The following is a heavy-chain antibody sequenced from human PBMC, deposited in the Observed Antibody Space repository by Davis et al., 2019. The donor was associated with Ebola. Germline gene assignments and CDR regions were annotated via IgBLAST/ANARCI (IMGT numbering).Heavy chain of an antibody. D-gene: IGHD3-9*01. CDR2: INWNGGNT. CDR3: ARVNTVTGYSRFDP. CDR1: GFTFDDYA. J-gene: IGHJ5*02. Sequence: GESLKISCAASGFTFDDYAMTWVRQAPGKGLEWVSGINWNGGNTGYADSVKGRFTISRDNAKNSLYLQMNSLRAEDTALYYCARVNTVTGYSRFDPWGQGTLVTVSS. V-gene: IGHV3-20*04.